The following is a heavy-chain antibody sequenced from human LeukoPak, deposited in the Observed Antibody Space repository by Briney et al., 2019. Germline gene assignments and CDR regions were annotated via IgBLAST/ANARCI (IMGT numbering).Heavy chain of an antibody. CDR3: ARDKVWWSYDIVVVPAASGNAFDI. CDR1: GGSISSYY. J-gene: IGHJ3*02. V-gene: IGHV4-59*01. Sequence: SETLSLTCTVSGGSISSYYWSWIRQPPGKGLEWIGYIYNSGSTNYNPSLKSRVTISVDTSKNQFSLKLSSATAADTAVYYCARDKVWWSYDIVVVPAASGNAFDIWGQGTMVTVSS. CDR2: IYNSGST. D-gene: IGHD2-2*01.